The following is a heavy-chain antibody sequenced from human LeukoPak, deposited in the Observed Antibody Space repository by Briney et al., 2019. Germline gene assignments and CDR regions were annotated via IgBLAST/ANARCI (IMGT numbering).Heavy chain of an antibody. J-gene: IGHJ4*02. CDR2: IIPILGIA. D-gene: IGHD2-2*02. V-gene: IGHV1-69*04. CDR3: ASLGARCSSTSCYTGSGDY. Sequence: GASVKVSCKASGGTFSSYAISWVRQAPGQGLEWMGRIIPILGIANYAQKFQGRVTITADKSTSTAYMELSSLRSEDTAVYYCASLGARCSSTSCYTGSGDYWGQGTLVTVSS. CDR1: GGTFSSYA.